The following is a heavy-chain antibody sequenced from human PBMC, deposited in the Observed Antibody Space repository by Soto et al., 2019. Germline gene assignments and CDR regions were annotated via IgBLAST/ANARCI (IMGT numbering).Heavy chain of an antibody. V-gene: IGHV4-34*01. Sequence: QVQLQQWGAGLLKPSETLSLTCAVYGGSFSGYYWSWIRQPPGKGLEWIGEINHSGSTNYNPSLMSRVTISVDTSKNQFSLKLSSVTAADTAVYYCARLSSTSLDAFDIWGPGTMVTVTS. CDR1: GGSFSGYY. D-gene: IGHD2-2*01. J-gene: IGHJ3*02. CDR3: ARLSSTSLDAFDI. CDR2: INHSGST.